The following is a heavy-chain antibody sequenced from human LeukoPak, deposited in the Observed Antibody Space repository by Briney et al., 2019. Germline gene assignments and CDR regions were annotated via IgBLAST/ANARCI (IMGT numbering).Heavy chain of an antibody. CDR1: GGSLSFSY. CDR3: ARVELATIDHFDY. D-gene: IGHD5-24*01. V-gene: IGHV4-4*07. Sequence: SETLSLTCTVSGGSLSFSYWSWIRRPAGKGLEWIGRIYSSGSTNYNPSLKSRVTMSVDTSKNQFSLKLTSVTAADTAVYYCARVELATIDHFDYWGQGILVTVSS. CDR2: IYSSGST. J-gene: IGHJ4*02.